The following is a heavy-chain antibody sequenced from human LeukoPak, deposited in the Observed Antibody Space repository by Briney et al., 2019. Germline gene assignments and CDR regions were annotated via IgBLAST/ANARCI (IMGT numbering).Heavy chain of an antibody. J-gene: IGHJ4*02. CDR3: ARGVHQFDY. D-gene: IGHD1-1*01. CDR1: GGSFSGYY. Sequence: PETLSLTCAVYGGSFSGYYWSWIRQPPGKGLEWIGEINHSGSTNYNPSLKSRVTISVDTSKNQFSLKLSSVTAADTAAYYCARGVHQFDYWGQGTLVTVSS. V-gene: IGHV4-34*01. CDR2: INHSGST.